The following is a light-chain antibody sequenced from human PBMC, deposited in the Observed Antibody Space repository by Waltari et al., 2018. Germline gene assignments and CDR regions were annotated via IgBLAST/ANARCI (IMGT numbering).Light chain of an antibody. CDR2: AAS. CDR1: QGISSY. V-gene: IGKV1-8*01. J-gene: IGKJ3*01. Sequence: AIRMTQSPSSLSASTGDRVTITCRASQGISSYLAWYQQKPGKAPKLLIYAASTLQSGAPSRFGGSGSGTDFTLTISCLQSEDFATYYCQQYYSYPLTFGPGTKVDIK. CDR3: QQYYSYPLT.